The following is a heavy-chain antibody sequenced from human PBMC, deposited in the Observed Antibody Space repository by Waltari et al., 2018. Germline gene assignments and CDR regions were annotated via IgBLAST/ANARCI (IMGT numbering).Heavy chain of an antibody. CDR1: GFTLGDYA. D-gene: IGHD3-10*01. CDR2: IRSKDYGGTT. CDR3: TRVVLYYYGSGSYYTYYYYMDV. Sequence: EVQLVESGGGLVQPGRSLRLPCTASGFTLGDYAMSWVRRAPGKGLEWVGFIRSKDYGGTTEYAASVKGRFTISIDDSKSIAYLQMNSLKTEDTAVYYCTRVVLYYYGSGSYYTYYYYMDVWGKGTTVTVSS. V-gene: IGHV3-49*04. J-gene: IGHJ6*03.